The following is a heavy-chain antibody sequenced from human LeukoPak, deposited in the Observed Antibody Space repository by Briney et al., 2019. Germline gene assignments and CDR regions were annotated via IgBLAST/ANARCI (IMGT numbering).Heavy chain of an antibody. J-gene: IGHJ3*02. CDR3: ARRVAVARRDAFDI. V-gene: IGHV4-59*01. D-gene: IGHD6-19*01. CDR2: IYYTGST. CDR1: GDSISSYY. Sequence: SETLSLTCTVSGDSISSYYWSWIRQPPGKGLEWIGYIYYTGSTNYNPSLKSRVTISVDTSKNQFSLKVTSVTAADTAVYYCARRVAVARRDAFDIWGQGTMVTVSS.